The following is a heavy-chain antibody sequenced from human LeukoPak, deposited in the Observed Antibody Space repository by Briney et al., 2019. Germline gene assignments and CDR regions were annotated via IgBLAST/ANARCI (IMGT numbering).Heavy chain of an antibody. D-gene: IGHD2-15*01. Sequence: QPGRSLRLSCAVSGFTFSNYDMHWVRPAPGKGLEWVAVIWYDGSNKYYADSVQGRFTISRDTYSNALYLQMNSLRVEDTAVYHCARLLPASRHYFDYWGQGTLVTVSS. CDR1: GFTFSNYD. V-gene: IGHV3-33*01. CDR3: ARLLPASRHYFDY. CDR2: IWYDGSNK. J-gene: IGHJ4*02.